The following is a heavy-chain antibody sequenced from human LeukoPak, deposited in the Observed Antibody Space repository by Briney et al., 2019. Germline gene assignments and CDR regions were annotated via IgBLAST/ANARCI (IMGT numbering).Heavy chain of an antibody. V-gene: IGHV3-30*18. J-gene: IGHJ4*02. D-gene: IGHD3-22*01. CDR2: ISYDGSKP. CDR1: GFTFSSYG. CDR3: AKLGYDNSGSINLFDY. Sequence: GGSLRLSCAASGFTFSSYGMHWVRQAPGKGLEWVAIISYDGSKPYYGDSVKGRFTISRDNSKSTLYLQMNSLRAEDTAVYYCAKLGYDNSGSINLFDYWGQGTLVTVSS.